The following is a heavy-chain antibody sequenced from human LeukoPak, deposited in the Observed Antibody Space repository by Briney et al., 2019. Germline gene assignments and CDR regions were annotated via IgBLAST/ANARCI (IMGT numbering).Heavy chain of an antibody. CDR1: DGSISSSIYS. J-gene: IGHJ4*02. CDR3: ARVRPDSSGYDYFDY. V-gene: IGHV4-39*07. D-gene: IGHD3-22*01. CDR2: IYYSGST. Sequence: PSETLSLTCTVSDGSISSSIYSWGWIRQPPGKGLEWIGSIYYSGSTYYNPSLKSRVTISVDRSKNQFSLKLSSVTAADTAVYYCARVRPDSSGYDYFDYWGQGTLVTVSS.